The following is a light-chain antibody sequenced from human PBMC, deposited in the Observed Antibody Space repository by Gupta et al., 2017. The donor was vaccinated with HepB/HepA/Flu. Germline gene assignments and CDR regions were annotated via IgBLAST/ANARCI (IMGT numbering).Light chain of an antibody. CDR1: SSDVRYYNY. Sequence: ALTHPRSVSGSPGQSGTVTCTGTSSDVRYYNYFSCYQQHPGKAPNLLICYVSERPPGVLAGRFCGNTGDTASSMTFGGHGEEEEADYCCASAGSYTYGLFGGGTKVTVL. V-gene: IGLV2-11*01. CDR3: CASAGSYTYGL. J-gene: IGLJ2*01. CDR2: YVS.